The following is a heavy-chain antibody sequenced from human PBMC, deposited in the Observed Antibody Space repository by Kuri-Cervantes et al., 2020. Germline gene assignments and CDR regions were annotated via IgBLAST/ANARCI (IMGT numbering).Heavy chain of an antibody. D-gene: IGHD3-10*01. CDR1: GGTFSSYA. V-gene: IGHV1-69*13. CDR3: ARGDYYGSGSYTVGY. CDR2: IIPIFGTA. Sequence: SVKVSCKASGGTFSSYAISWVRQAPGQGLEWMGGIIPIFGTANYAQKFQGRVTITADESTSTAYMELSSLRSEGTAVYYCARGDYYGSGSYTVGYWGQGTLVTVSS. J-gene: IGHJ4*02.